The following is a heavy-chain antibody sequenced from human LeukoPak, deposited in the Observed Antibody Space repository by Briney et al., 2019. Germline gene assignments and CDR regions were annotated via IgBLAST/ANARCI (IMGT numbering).Heavy chain of an antibody. V-gene: IGHV4-4*07. CDR2: IYTSGST. D-gene: IGHD6-13*01. J-gene: IGHJ5*02. Sequence: SGTLSLTCTVSGGSISSYYWSWIRQPAGMGLEWIGRIYTSGSTNYNPSLKSRVTMSVDTSKNQFSLKLSSVTAADTAVYYCARAYHSSWYLNWFDPWGQGALVTVSS. CDR1: GGSISSYY. CDR3: ARAYHSSWYLNWFDP.